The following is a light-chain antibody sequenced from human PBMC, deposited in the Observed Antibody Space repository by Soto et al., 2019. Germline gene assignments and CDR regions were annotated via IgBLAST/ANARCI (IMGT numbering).Light chain of an antibody. CDR3: QQYGSSPWT. CDR2: GAS. J-gene: IGKJ1*01. V-gene: IGKV3-20*01. Sequence: EIVLTQSPGTLSLSPGERATLSCRASQSVSSSYLAWYQLKPGLAPRLLIYGASSRATGIPDRFSGSGSGTDFTLTISRLEPEDFAVYYCQQYGSSPWTFGQGTKVDIK. CDR1: QSVSSSY.